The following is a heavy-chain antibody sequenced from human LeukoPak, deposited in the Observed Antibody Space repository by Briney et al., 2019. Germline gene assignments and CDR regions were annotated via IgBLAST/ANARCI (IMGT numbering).Heavy chain of an antibody. J-gene: IGHJ3*02. CDR2: IYTSGST. CDR3: AREGDDGIIGNRAFDI. D-gene: IGHD2/OR15-2a*01. Sequence: SETLSLTCTVSGGSISSGGYYWSWIRQPAGKGLEWIGRIYTSGSTNYNPSLKSRVTMSVDTSKNQFSLKLSSVTAADTAVYYCAREGDDGIIGNRAFDIWGQGTMVTVSS. V-gene: IGHV4-61*02. CDR1: GGSISSGGYY.